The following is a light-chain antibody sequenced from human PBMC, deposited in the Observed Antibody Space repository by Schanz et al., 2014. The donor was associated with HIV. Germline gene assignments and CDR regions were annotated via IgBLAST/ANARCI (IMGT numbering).Light chain of an antibody. Sequence: QSVLAQPLSVSGAPGQRVTISCTGSSSNIGTGYDVHWYQVLPGIAPKLLIFGYSNRPSGVPDRFSGSKSDSSASLAISGLQSETEAEYYCAAWDDDLDGPVFGGGTKLTVL. V-gene: IGLV1-40*01. CDR1: SSNIGTGYD. CDR3: AAWDDDLDGPV. CDR2: GYS. J-gene: IGLJ3*02.